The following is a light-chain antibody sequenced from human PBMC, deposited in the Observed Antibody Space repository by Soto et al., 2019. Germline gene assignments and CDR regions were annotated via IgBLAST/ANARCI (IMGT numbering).Light chain of an antibody. CDR3: GTWDSSLSAGWV. CDR1: SSNIGNNY. V-gene: IGLV1-51*02. J-gene: IGLJ3*02. Sequence: QSALTQPPSVSAAPGQKVTISCSGSSSNIGNNYVSWYQQLPGTAPKLLIYENNKRPSGIPDRFSGSKSGTSATLGITGLQTGDEADYYCGTWDSSLSAGWVFGGGTKLTVL. CDR2: ENN.